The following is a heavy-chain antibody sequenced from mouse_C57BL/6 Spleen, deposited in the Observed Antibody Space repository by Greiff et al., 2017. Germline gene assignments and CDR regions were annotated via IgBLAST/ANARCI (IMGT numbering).Heavy chain of an antibody. V-gene: IGHV1-64*01. J-gene: IGHJ3*01. Sequence: QVQLKQPGAELVKPGASVKLSCKASGYTFTSYWMHWVKQRPGQGLEWIGMIHPNSGSTNYNEKFKSKATLTVDKSSSTAYMQLSSLTSEDSAVYYCARSYDYAPFAYWGQGTLVTVSA. CDR1: GYTFTSYW. D-gene: IGHD2-4*01. CDR2: IHPNSGST. CDR3: ARSYDYAPFAY.